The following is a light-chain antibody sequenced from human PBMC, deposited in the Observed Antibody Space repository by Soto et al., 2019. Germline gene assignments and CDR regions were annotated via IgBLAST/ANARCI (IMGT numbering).Light chain of an antibody. CDR2: GVS. CDR3: QQFNNWPPVWT. Sequence: EIALTQSPATLSLSPGERATLSCGASQSVNNKLAWYQQKPGQAPRLLIYGVSTRATGIPARFSGSGSGTQFTLTISSLQSEDFALCYCQQFNNWPPVWTFGQGTKVEIK. J-gene: IGKJ1*01. V-gene: IGKV3-15*01. CDR1: QSVNNK.